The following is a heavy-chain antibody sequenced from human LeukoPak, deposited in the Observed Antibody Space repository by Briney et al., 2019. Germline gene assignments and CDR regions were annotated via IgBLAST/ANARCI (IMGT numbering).Heavy chain of an antibody. CDR3: ARRGVTTLDD. D-gene: IGHD2/OR15-2a*01. CDR1: GYSFTDYW. J-gene: IGHJ4*02. Sequence: GESLKISCQGSGYSFTDYWIAWVRLMPGKGLEWMGIIYPGDSDTRYSPSFQGQVAISADKSISTAYLQWSSLKASDTAMYYCARRGVTTLDDWGQGTLVTVSS. V-gene: IGHV5-51*01. CDR2: IYPGDSDT.